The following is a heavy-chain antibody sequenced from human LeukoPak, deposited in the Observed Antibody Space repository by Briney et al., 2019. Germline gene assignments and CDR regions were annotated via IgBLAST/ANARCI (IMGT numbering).Heavy chain of an antibody. J-gene: IGHJ6*02. Sequence: SETLSLTCTVSGGSISSYYWSWIRQPPGKGLEWIGYIYYSGSINYNPSLKSRVTISVDTSKNQFSLKLSSVTAADTAVYYCARRLDYYYGMDVWGQGTTVTVSS. CDR2: IYYSGSI. CDR3: ARRLDYYYGMDV. V-gene: IGHV4-59*08. CDR1: GGSISSYY.